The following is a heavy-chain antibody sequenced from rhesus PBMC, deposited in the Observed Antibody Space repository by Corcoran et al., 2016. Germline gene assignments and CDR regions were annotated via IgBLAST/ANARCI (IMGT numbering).Heavy chain of an antibody. CDR2: ISGSRGST. J-gene: IGHJ4*01. D-gene: IGHD6-13*01. CDR3: AGRYGSWSTAYFGY. CDR1: GYSISSGYY. Sequence: QVQLQESGPGLVKRSETLSLTCAVSGYSISSGYYWGWIRQPPGKGLEYIGYISGSRGSTYNNPCLKRRFTISKDPSKNQFSLSLSSVTAADTAVYYCAGRYGSWSTAYFGYWGQGVLVTVSS. V-gene: IGHV4-99*01.